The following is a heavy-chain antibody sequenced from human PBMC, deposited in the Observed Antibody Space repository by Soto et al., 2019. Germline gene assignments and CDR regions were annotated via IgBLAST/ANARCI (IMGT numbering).Heavy chain of an antibody. CDR2: TYYRSKWYN. D-gene: IGHD6-19*01. CDR3: ARGRSSSGWYDYSYGTDV. V-gene: IGHV6-1*01. Sequence: LSLTYVICVGKVSSSSCASNYKRQSPSRGLEWLGRTYYRSKWYNDYAVSVKSRITINPDTSKNQFSLQLNSVTPEDTAVYYCARGRSSSGWYDYSYGTDVWGQGTTVTVSS. J-gene: IGHJ6*02. CDR1: VGKVSSSSCA.